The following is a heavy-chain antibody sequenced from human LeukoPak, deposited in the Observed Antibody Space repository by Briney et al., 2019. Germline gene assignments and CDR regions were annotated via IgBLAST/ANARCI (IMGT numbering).Heavy chain of an antibody. CDR1: GFTFSSYA. V-gene: IGHV3-23*01. CDR2: ISGSGGST. D-gene: IGHD3-16*02. Sequence: GGSLRLSCAASGFTFSSYAMSWVRQAPGKGLEWVSAISGSGGSTYYADSVKGRFTISRDNAKNSLYLQMNSLRAEDTAVYYCARDAYDYVWGSYRPGIMDVWGKGTTVTVSS. J-gene: IGHJ6*03. CDR3: ARDAYDYVWGSYRPGIMDV.